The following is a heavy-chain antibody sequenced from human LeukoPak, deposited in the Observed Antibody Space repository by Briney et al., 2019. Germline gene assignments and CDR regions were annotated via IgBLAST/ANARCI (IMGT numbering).Heavy chain of an antibody. Sequence: GESLKISCKGSGYSFTSYWIGWVRQMPGKGLEWKGIIYPGDSDTRYSPSFQGQVTISADKSISTAYLQWSSLKASDTARYYCARQRGWELLEYYFDYWGQGTLVTVSS. D-gene: IGHD1-26*01. V-gene: IGHV5-51*01. CDR3: ARQRGWELLEYYFDY. CDR2: IYPGDSDT. J-gene: IGHJ4*02. CDR1: GYSFTSYW.